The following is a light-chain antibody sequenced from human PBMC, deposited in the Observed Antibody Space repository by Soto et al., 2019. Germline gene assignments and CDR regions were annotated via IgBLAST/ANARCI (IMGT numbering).Light chain of an antibody. Sequence: EIVLTQSPGTLSLSPGERATLSCRASQSVSSSYLAWYQQKPGQAPRLLIYGASGSATGIPDRFSGSGSGTDFTLTISRVEPEDFAVYYCLQYGSSPIFSFGPGTKVDIK. V-gene: IGKV3-20*01. CDR3: LQYGSSPIFS. J-gene: IGKJ3*01. CDR1: QSVSSSY. CDR2: GAS.